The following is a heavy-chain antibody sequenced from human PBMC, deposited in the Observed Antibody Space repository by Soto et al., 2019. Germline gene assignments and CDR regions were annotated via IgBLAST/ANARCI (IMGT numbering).Heavy chain of an antibody. D-gene: IGHD3-22*01. Sequence: GGSLRLSCAASGFTFSSYAMHWVRQAPGKGLEWVAVISYDGSNKYYADSVKGRFTISRDNSKNTLYLQMNSLRAEDTAVYYCARDPWTTMIVWCFDYWGQGTLVTVSS. CDR2: ISYDGSNK. CDR1: GFTFSSYA. J-gene: IGHJ4*02. CDR3: ARDPWTTMIVWCFDY. V-gene: IGHV3-30-3*01.